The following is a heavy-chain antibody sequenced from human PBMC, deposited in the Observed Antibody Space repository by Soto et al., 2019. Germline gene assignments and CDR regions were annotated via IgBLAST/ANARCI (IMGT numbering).Heavy chain of an antibody. CDR2: IWYDGSNK. D-gene: IGHD3-10*01. V-gene: IGHV3-33*01. J-gene: IGHJ6*02. Sequence: QVQLVESGGGVVQPGRSLRLSCAASGFTFSSYGMHWVRQAPGKGLEWVAVIWYDGSNKYYADSVKGRFTISRDNSKNTLYLQMNSLRAEDTAVYYCARDEGLGVNYYYYGMDVWGQGTTVTAS. CDR3: ARDEGLGVNYYYYGMDV. CDR1: GFTFSSYG.